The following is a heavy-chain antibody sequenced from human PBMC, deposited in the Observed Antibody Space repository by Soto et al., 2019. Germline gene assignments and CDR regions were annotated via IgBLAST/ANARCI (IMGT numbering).Heavy chain of an antibody. CDR2: ISSSSTHI. J-gene: IGHJ4*02. Sequence: VGSLSLPCAASGFTFSSYTINWVRQAPGKGLEWVSSISSSSTHIYYADSVKGRFTISRDNAQNSLFLQMNSLRVEDTAVYYCAREASSGTTVLDYWGQGTLVTGSS. CDR1: GFTFSSYT. V-gene: IGHV3-21*06. CDR3: AREASSGTTVLDY. D-gene: IGHD1-7*01.